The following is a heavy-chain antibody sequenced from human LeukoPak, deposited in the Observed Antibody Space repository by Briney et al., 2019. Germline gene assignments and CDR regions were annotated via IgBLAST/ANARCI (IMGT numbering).Heavy chain of an antibody. V-gene: IGHV3-15*01. Sequence: GGSLRLSCAASGFTFSSYEMNWVRQAPGKGLEWVSRVRSETDGGTTDYAAPVQGRFTISRDDSKNTLYLQMNSLETDDTAVYYCTTLSYAAAPTWGQGTLVTVSS. J-gene: IGHJ5*02. CDR2: VRSETDGGTT. CDR3: TTLSYAAAPT. D-gene: IGHD2-2*01. CDR1: GFTFSSYE.